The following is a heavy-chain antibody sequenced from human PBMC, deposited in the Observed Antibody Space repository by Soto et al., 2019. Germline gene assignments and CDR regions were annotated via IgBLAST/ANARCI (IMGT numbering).Heavy chain of an antibody. J-gene: IGHJ3*02. V-gene: IGHV3-74*01. CDR2: IHSDGSST. D-gene: IGHD1-26*01. CDR1: GFTFSSYW. Sequence: PGGSLRLSCAASGFTFSSYWMHWVRQAPGKGLVWVSRIHSDGSSTTYADSVKGRFTISRDNARNTVYLQMNSLRVEDTAVYYCARGDRGAFDIWGQGTVVTVSS. CDR3: ARGDRGAFDI.